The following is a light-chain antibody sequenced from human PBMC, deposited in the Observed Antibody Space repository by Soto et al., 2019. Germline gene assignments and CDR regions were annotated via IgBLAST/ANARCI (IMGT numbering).Light chain of an antibody. CDR3: SSYTSRSTLEV. CDR1: SSDVGGYNY. J-gene: IGLJ1*01. V-gene: IGLV2-14*01. Sequence: QSALTQPASVSGSPGQSITISCTGTSSDVGGYNYVSWYQQHPGKAPKLMIYDVSNRPSGVSNRFSGSKSGNTASLTISGLQAEDEADYSCSSYTSRSTLEVFGTGTKVTVL. CDR2: DVS.